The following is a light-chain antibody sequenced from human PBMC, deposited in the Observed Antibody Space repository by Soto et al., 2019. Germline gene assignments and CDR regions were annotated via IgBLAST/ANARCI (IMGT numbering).Light chain of an antibody. CDR2: QDI. CDR3: QAWDSSTVV. J-gene: IGLJ2*01. Sequence: SYELTQPPSVSVSPGQTASITCSGDKLGNKYACWYQQKPGQSPVLVIYQDIKRPSGIPERFSGSNSGNTATLTISGTQAMYEADYYCQAWDSSTVVFGVGTKLTVL. CDR1: KLGNKY. V-gene: IGLV3-1*01.